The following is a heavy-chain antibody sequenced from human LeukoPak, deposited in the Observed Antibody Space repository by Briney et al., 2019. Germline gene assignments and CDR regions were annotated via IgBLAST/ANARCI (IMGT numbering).Heavy chain of an antibody. J-gene: IGHJ4*02. CDR1: GYSXXSGYY. CDR2: IYHSGST. D-gene: IGHD2-15*01. CDR3: ARVLGYCSGGSCYGYFDY. Sequence: VSGYSXXSGYYWGWIRQPPGKGLEWIGSIYHSGSTYYNPSLKSRVTISVDTSKNQFSLKLSSVTAADTAVYYCARVLGYCSGGSCYGYFDYWGQGTLVTVSS. V-gene: IGHV4-38-2*02.